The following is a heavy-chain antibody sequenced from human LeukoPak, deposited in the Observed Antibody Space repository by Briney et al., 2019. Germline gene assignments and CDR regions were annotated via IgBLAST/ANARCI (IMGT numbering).Heavy chain of an antibody. CDR2: INPNSGGT. Sequence: ASVKVSCKASGYTFTGYYMHWVRQAPGQGLEWMGWINPNSGGTNYAQKFQGRVTMTRDTSISTAYMELSSLRSEDTAVYYCARGVVVVAATSYYYMDVWGKGTTVTISS. CDR1: GYTFTGYY. J-gene: IGHJ6*03. D-gene: IGHD2-15*01. CDR3: ARGVVVVAATSYYYMDV. V-gene: IGHV1-2*02.